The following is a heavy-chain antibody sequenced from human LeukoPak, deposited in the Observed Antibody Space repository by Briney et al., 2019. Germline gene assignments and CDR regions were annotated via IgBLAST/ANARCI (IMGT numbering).Heavy chain of an antibody. V-gene: IGHV3-21*01. D-gene: IGHD3-22*01. CDR3: AREGLTYYYDSSGYPDAFDI. CDR1: GFSFSSYN. CDR2: ITSSSTYT. J-gene: IGHJ3*02. Sequence: GGSLRLSCAASGFSFSSYNMNWVRQTPGKGLEWVSSITSSSTYTFYADSVKGRFTISRDNARNSLYLQMNSLRAEDTAVYYCAREGLTYYYDSSGYPDAFDIWGQGTMVTVSS.